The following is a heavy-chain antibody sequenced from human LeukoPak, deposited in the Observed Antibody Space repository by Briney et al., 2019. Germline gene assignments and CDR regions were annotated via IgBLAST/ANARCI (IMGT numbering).Heavy chain of an antibody. Sequence: GGSLTLSCAASGFTFNNYGMHWVRQAPGKGLEWVASIKQAGSEQYYEDSVKGRFTISRDNAKNSLYPQMNSLRADDTAVDYCARVRQSLDLYFDYWGQGTLVTVSS. V-gene: IGHV3-7*03. CDR3: ARVRQSLDLYFDY. CDR2: IKQAGSEQ. CDR1: GFTFNNYG. J-gene: IGHJ4*02. D-gene: IGHD6-19*01.